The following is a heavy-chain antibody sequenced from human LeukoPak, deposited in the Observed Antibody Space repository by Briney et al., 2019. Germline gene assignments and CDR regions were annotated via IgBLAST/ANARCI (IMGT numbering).Heavy chain of an antibody. CDR3: ARHTPSTAGTTPDEFDY. CDR1: GGSISSYY. V-gene: IGHV4-4*09. D-gene: IGHD1-7*01. Sequence: SETLSLTCTVSGGSISSYYGIWIRQPPGKGLEWIGYIYTSGTTNYNPSLKSRVTISVDTSKNQFSLKLSSVTAADTAVYYCARHTPSTAGTTPDEFDYWGQGTLVTVSS. CDR2: IYTSGTT. J-gene: IGHJ4*02.